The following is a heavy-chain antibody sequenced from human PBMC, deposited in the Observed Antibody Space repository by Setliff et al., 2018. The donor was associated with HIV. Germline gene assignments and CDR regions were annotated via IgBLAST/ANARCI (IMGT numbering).Heavy chain of an antibody. J-gene: IGHJ3*02. D-gene: IGHD2-2*01. Sequence: LRLSCAASGFTVSSNYMSWVRQAPGKGLEWVSVLYSGGSTYYADSVKGRFTISRANSQNTVHLHRNSLRAEDTAVYYCATALYCSSTSCYIAFDIWGQGTMVTVSS. CDR2: LYSGGST. CDR1: GFTVSSNY. CDR3: ATALYCSSTSCYIAFDI. V-gene: IGHV3-53*01.